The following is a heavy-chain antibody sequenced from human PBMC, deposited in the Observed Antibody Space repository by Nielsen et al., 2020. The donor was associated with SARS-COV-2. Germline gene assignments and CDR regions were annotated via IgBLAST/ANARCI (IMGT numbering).Heavy chain of an antibody. J-gene: IGHJ4*02. V-gene: IGHV3-23*01. Sequence: GESLKISCVASGFTFSSYDMRWVRQAPGKGLEWVSAISSSTYYADSVKGRFTVSRDNSKNTLYLQMNSLRAEDTAVYYCAKRSGYTSGWYGDYWGQGTLVTVSS. CDR2: ISSST. CDR3: AKRSGYTSGWYGDY. D-gene: IGHD6-19*01. CDR1: GFTFSSYD.